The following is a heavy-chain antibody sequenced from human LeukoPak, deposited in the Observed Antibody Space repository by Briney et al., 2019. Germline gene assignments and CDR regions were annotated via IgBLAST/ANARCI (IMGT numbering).Heavy chain of an antibody. CDR1: GGTFSTYA. CDR3: ASGAPYFYFSY. D-gene: IGHD3-9*01. J-gene: IGHJ4*02. CDR2: LIPISGTT. Sequence: SVKVSCKASGGTFSTYAVNWVRQAPGQGLEWVGGLIPISGTTNYAQKFQGRVTITTDESTSTGYMELSSLTSDDTAVYYCASGAPYFYFSYWGQGTLVIVSS. V-gene: IGHV1-69*05.